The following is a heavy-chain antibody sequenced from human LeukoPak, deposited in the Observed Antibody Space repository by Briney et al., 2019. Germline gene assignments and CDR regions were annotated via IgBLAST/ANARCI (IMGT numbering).Heavy chain of an antibody. V-gene: IGHV4-59*12. CDR3: ASSRDGYNHDAFDI. D-gene: IGHD5-24*01. J-gene: IGHJ3*02. Sequence: SETLSLTCTVSGGSISSYYWSWIRQPPGKGLEWIGSIYYSGSTYYNPSLKSRVTISVDTSKNQFSLKLSSVTAADTAVYYCASSRDGYNHDAFDIWGQGTMVTVSS. CDR1: GGSISSYY. CDR2: IYYSGST.